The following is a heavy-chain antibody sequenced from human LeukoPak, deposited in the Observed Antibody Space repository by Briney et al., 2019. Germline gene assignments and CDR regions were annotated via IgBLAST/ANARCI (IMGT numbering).Heavy chain of an antibody. D-gene: IGHD4-23*01. Sequence: SETLSLTCTVSGGSISSGGYYWSWIRQHPGKGLEWIGYIYYSGSTYYIPSLKSRVTISVDTTKNQFSLKLSSVTAADTAVYYYARSASTVVRVATTPFDYWGQGTLVTVSS. CDR3: ARSASTVVRVATTPFDY. V-gene: IGHV4-31*03. CDR2: IYYSGST. J-gene: IGHJ4*02. CDR1: GGSISSGGYY.